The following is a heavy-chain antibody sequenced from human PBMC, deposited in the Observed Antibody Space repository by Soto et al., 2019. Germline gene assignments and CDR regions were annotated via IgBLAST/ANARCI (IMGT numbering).Heavy chain of an antibody. CDR3: ARRDYYDSTGYYGD. CDR2: VHRSGST. CDR1: GGSINSDKW. D-gene: IGHD3-22*01. V-gene: IGHV4-4*02. Sequence: QVQLQESGPGLVKPSGTLSLTCAVSGGSINSDKWWNWVRQPPGKGLEWIGEVHRSGSTNSNPSLKSRVTIPVYKSQNHFSLKLSSVTAADTAVYYCARRDYYDSTGYYGDWGQGTPVTVSS. J-gene: IGHJ4*02.